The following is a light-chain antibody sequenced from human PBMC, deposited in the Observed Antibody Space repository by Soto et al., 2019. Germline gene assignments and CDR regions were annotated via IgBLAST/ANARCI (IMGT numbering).Light chain of an antibody. J-gene: IGKJ3*01. V-gene: IGKV3-11*01. CDR3: QHRSSWPRT. Sequence: EIVLTQSPATLSLSPGERATLSCRASQSVGSSLAWYQQKPGQAPKLLIYDASNRATGIPARFSGSGSGTDFTLTISSLDPEDFTVYYCQHRSSWPRTFGPGTKVDFK. CDR2: DAS. CDR1: QSVGSS.